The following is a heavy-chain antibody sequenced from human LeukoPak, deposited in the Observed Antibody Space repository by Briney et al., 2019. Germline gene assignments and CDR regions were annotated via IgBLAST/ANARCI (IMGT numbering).Heavy chain of an antibody. CDR3: AKDSGSGSPSRFDY. J-gene: IGHJ4*02. CDR1: GFTFSSYA. V-gene: IGHV3-23*01. Sequence: GGSLRLSCAASGFTFSSYAMSWVRQAPGKGLEWVSGISASGGSTYYPDSVKGRFTISRDNSENTLYLQMNSLRAEDTAVYYCAKDSGSGSPSRFDYWGQGTLVTVSS. CDR2: ISASGGST. D-gene: IGHD3-10*01.